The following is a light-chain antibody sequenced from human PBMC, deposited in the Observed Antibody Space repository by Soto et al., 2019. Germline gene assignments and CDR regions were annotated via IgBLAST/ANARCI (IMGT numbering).Light chain of an antibody. CDR2: EVN. J-gene: IGLJ1*01. CDR3: TSYAGGNNV. Sequence: QSALTQPPSASGSPGQSVTISCTGTSSDVGGYNFVSWYQQYPGKVPKHMVYEVNKRPSGVPDRFSGSKSGNTASLNVSGLQAEDEADYYCTSYAGGNNVFGTGTKLTVL. CDR1: SSDVGGYNF. V-gene: IGLV2-8*01.